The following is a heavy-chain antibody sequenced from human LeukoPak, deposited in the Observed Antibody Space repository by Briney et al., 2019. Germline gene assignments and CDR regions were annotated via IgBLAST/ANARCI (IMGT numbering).Heavy chain of an antibody. D-gene: IGHD4-17*01. CDR3: ARVASVDGDVDY. CDR2: INPNSGDT. Sequence: ASVKVSCKASGYTFTGYYMHWVRQAPGQGLEWMGWINPNSGDTKYAQKFQGRVTMTRDTSISTAYMELSRLRSDDTAVYYCARVASVDGDVDYWGQGTPVTVSS. CDR1: GYTFTGYY. J-gene: IGHJ4*02. V-gene: IGHV1-2*02.